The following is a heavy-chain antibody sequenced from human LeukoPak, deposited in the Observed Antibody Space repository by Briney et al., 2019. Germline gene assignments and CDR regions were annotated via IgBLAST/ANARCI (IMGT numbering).Heavy chain of an antibody. V-gene: IGHV1-46*01. Sequence: ASVKVSCKASGYTFTSYYMHWVRQAPGQGLEWMGIIDPSGGSTSYAQKFQGRVTMTRDTSTSTVYMELSSLRSEDTAVYYCAREDSSSWYPQNYYYYGMDVWGQGTTVTVSS. CDR1: GYTFTSYY. J-gene: IGHJ6*02. D-gene: IGHD6-13*01. CDR2: IDPSGGST. CDR3: AREDSSSWYPQNYYYYGMDV.